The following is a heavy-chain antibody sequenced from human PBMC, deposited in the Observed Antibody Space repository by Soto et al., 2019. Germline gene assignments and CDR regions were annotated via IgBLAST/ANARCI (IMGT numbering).Heavy chain of an antibody. CDR2: IKQDGSEK. D-gene: IGHD3-22*01. J-gene: IGHJ6*02. V-gene: IGHV3-7*01. CDR1: GFTFSSYW. CDR3: ARHHHHTSGYPYYYYYYVMDV. Sequence: EGSLRLSCAASGFTFSSYWMSWVRQAPGKGLEWVANIKQDGSEKSYVASVKGRFTISRHNANNSLYLQMNSLRPEDTAVYYCARHHHHTSGYPYYYYYYVMDVWVQGTPVTVSS.